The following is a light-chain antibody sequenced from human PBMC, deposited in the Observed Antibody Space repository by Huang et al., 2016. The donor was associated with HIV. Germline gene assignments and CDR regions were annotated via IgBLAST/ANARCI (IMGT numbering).Light chain of an antibody. CDR2: KAS. CDR1: QTISSW. V-gene: IGKV1-5*03. J-gene: IGKJ1*01. Sequence: DIQMTQSPSTLSASVGDRGTMTCRASQTISSWLAWYRQKPWKAPKLLIYKASDLESGVQSRVSGSGSGTEFTLTITSLQPDDFGTYDCQQYNTYPWTFGQGTKVEIK. CDR3: QQYNTYPWT.